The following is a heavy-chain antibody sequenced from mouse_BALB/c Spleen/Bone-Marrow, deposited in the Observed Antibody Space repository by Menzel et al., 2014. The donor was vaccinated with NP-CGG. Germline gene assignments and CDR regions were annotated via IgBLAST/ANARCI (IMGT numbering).Heavy chain of an antibody. V-gene: IGHV3-2*02. CDR3: ARRLWDY. D-gene: IGHD6-5*01. J-gene: IGHJ2*01. CDR1: GYSITSDYA. Sequence: EVKLMESGPGLVKPSQSLSLPCTVTGYSITSDYAWNWIRQFPGNKLEWMGYISYSGSTSYNPSLKSRISITRDTSKNQFFLQLNSVTTEDTATYYCARRLWDYWGQGTTLTVSS. CDR2: ISYSGST.